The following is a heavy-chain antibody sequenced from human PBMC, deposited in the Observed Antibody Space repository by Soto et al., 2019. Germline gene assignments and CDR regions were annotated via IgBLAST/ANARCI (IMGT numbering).Heavy chain of an antibody. CDR3: AKDRTTMYDGFDN. V-gene: IGHV3-23*01. J-gene: IGHJ3*02. CDR1: GFTFSSYA. D-gene: IGHD1-7*01. CDR2: ITGSGGST. Sequence: GGSLRLSCAAAGFTFSSYAMTWVRQAPGKGLEWVSTITGSGGSTYYADSVKGRFTISRDNSKNTLYLQMNSLRAEDTAVYYCAKDRTTMYDGFDNWGQGTMVTVS.